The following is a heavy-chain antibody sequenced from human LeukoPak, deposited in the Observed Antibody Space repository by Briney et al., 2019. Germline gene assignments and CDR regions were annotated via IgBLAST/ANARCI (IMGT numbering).Heavy chain of an antibody. D-gene: IGHD3-22*01. J-gene: IGHJ4*02. Sequence: SETLSLTCTVSGDSISSYHWSWSRQPAGKGLEWIGRIYTSGSTNYNPSLKSRVTMSVDTSKNKFSMKLSSVTAADTAVYYCATEKSYYESSGYYSIDYWGQGTLVTVSS. V-gene: IGHV4-4*07. CDR2: IYTSGST. CDR3: ATEKSYYESSGYYSIDY. CDR1: GDSISSYH.